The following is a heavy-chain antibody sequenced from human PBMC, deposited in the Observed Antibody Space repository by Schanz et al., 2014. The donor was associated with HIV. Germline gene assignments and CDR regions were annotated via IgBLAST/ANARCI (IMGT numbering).Heavy chain of an antibody. Sequence: VQLVQSGGGLVQSGTSLRLSCKASGFTFSSYWMFWVRQAPGKGLEWVSGISWNSGSIGYADSVKGRFTISRDNAKNTLYLQMNSLRAEDTSVYHCVRGRYFDWLLPYWGQGTLVTVSS. J-gene: IGHJ4*02. CDR1: GFTFSSYW. CDR3: VRGRYFDWLLPY. CDR2: ISWNSGSI. V-gene: IGHV3-74*01. D-gene: IGHD3-9*01.